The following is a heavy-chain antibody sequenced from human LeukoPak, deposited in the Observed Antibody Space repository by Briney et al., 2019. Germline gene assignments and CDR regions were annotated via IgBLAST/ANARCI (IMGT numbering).Heavy chain of an antibody. V-gene: IGHV4-39*02. CDR2: IYYSGST. J-gene: IGHJ3*02. D-gene: IGHD1-26*01. CDR1: GGSISSSSYY. Sequence: SETLSLTSTVSGGSISSSSYYWGWIRQPPGKGLEWIGSIYYSGSTYYNPSLKSRVTISVDTSKNQFSLKLSSVTAADTAVYYCARDGTENDAFDIWGQGTMVTVSS. CDR3: ARDGTENDAFDI.